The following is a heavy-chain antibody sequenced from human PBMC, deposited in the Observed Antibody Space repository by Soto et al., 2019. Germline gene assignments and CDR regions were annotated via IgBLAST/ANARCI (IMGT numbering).Heavy chain of an antibody. Sequence: AGGSLRLSCAASGFTFSSYAMRWVRQAPGKGLEWVAVISYDGSNKYYADSVKGRFTISRDNSKNTLYLQMNSLRAEDTAVYYCARDLALLGWYYFDYWGQGTLVA. D-gene: IGHD6-19*01. V-gene: IGHV3-30-3*01. CDR3: ARDLALLGWYYFDY. J-gene: IGHJ4*02. CDR2: ISYDGSNK. CDR1: GFTFSSYA.